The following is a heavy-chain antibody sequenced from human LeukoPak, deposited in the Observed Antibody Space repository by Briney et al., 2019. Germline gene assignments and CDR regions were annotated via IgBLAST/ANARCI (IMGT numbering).Heavy chain of an antibody. CDR3: ARPYSSSWYTGFDY. V-gene: IGHV1-69*13. Sequence: ASVKVYCKASGGTFSSYAISWVRQAPGQGLEWMGGIIPIFGTANYAQKFQGRVTITADESTSTAYMELSSLRSEDTVVYYCARPYSSSWYTGFDYWGQGTLVTVSS. J-gene: IGHJ4*02. CDR1: GGTFSSYA. D-gene: IGHD6-13*01. CDR2: IIPIFGTA.